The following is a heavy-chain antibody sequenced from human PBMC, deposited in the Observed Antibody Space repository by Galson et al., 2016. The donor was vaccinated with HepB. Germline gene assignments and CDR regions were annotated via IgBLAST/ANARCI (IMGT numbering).Heavy chain of an antibody. V-gene: IGHV4-59*08. J-gene: IGHJ3*02. CDR1: GVSISHFY. Sequence: ETLSLTCTVSGVSISHFYWTWIRQPPGKGLEWIGYVYESGSTRYNPSLTSRVTISADTSGNHFSLRLSSVTAADTAVYYCARHNFDDRSNYYYTSFDIWGQGAMVTVSS. D-gene: IGHD3-22*01. CDR2: VYESGST. CDR3: ARHNFDDRSNYYYTSFDI.